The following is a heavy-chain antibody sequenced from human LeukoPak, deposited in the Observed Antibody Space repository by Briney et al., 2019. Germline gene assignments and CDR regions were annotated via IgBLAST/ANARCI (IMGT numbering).Heavy chain of an antibody. J-gene: IGHJ4*02. CDR2: INPNSGGT. CDR3: ARGYFDTSGYYNLGLDY. D-gene: IGHD3-22*01. CDR1: GYTFTKYY. Sequence: ASVKVSCKASGYTFTKYYIHWVRQAPGQGLEWMGWINPNSGGTNYAQKFQGRVTMTRDTSISTAYMELSRLRFDDTAVYYCARGYFDTSGYYNLGLDYWGQGTLVTVSS. V-gene: IGHV1-2*02.